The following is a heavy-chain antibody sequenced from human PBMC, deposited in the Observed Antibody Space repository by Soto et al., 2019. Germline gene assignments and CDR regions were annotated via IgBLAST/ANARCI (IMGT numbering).Heavy chain of an antibody. D-gene: IGHD6-19*01. CDR1: GGSISSGGYS. V-gene: IGHV4-30-2*01. J-gene: IGHJ2*01. Sequence: QLQLQESGSGLVKPSQTLSLTCAVSGGSISSGGYSWSWIRQPPGKGLEWIGYIYHSGSTYYNPSLKSRVTISVDRSKNQFSLKLSSVTAADTAVYYCARGAPVIAVAGTRDWYFDLWGRGTLVTVSS. CDR2: IYHSGST. CDR3: ARGAPVIAVAGTRDWYFDL.